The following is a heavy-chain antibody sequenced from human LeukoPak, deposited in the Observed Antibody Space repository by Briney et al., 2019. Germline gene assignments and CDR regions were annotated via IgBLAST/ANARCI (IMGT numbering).Heavy chain of an antibody. D-gene: IGHD4-11*01. CDR1: GGTFSSYA. CDR2: IIPIFGTA. V-gene: IGHV1-69*01. J-gene: IGHJ5*02. Sequence: ASVKVSCKASGGTFSSYAIGWVRQAPGQGLEWMGGIIPIFGTANYAQKFQGRVTITADESTSTAYMELSSLRSEDTAVYYCARDNRPDYSNYGSWFDPWGQGTLVTVSS. CDR3: ARDNRPDYSNYGSWFDP.